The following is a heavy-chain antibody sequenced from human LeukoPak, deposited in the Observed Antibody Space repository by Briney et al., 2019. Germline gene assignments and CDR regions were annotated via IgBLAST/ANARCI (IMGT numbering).Heavy chain of an antibody. D-gene: IGHD2-2*02. V-gene: IGHV3-74*01. CDR3: AREYCSSTSCYIIDY. Sequence: PGGSLRLSCAASGFTFSSYWMHWVRQAPGKGLVWVSRINSDGSSTSYADSVKGRFTISRDNAKNSLYLQMNSLRAEDTAVYYCAREYCSSTSCYIIDYWGQGTLVTVSS. J-gene: IGHJ4*02. CDR2: INSDGSST. CDR1: GFTFSSYW.